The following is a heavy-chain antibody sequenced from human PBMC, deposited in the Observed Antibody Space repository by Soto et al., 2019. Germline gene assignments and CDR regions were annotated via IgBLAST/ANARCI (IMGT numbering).Heavy chain of an antibody. CDR3: ARDRTTMIVVYHPRLPNDY. CDR1: GFTFSSYA. D-gene: IGHD3-22*01. CDR2: ISYDGSNK. J-gene: IGHJ4*02. Sequence: PGGSLRLSCAASGFTFSSYAMHWVRQAPGKGLEWVAVISYDGSNKYYADSVKGRFTISRDNSKNTLYLQMDSLRAEDTAVYYCARDRTTMIVVYHPRLPNDYWGQGTLVTVSS. V-gene: IGHV3-30-3*01.